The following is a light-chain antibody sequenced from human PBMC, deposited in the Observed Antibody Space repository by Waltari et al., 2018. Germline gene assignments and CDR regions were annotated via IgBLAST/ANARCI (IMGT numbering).Light chain of an antibody. Sequence: QSALTQPASVSGSPAQSITISFTATSRDVCASHYFSWFQHYPGKAPKLIIYDVRRPPSVISNRFSGSKSGNTASLTISGLQTEDEAEYYCNSYSSGSFVIFGGGTKLTVV. CDR2: DVR. V-gene: IGLV2-14*03. J-gene: IGLJ2*01. CDR1: SRDVCASHY. CDR3: NSYSSGSFVI.